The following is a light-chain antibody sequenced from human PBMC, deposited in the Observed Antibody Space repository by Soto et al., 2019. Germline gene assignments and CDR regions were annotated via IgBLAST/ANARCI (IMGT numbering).Light chain of an antibody. CDR1: SSDVGSYSL. Sequence: QSALTQPASVSGSPGQSIXISCTGTSSDVGSYSLVSWYQQHPGKAPKLMIYEGSKRPSGVSNRFSGSKSGNTASLTISGLQAEDEADYYCCSYAGSXTYVFGTGTKVTVL. CDR2: EGS. V-gene: IGLV2-23*01. CDR3: CSYAGSXTYV. J-gene: IGLJ1*01.